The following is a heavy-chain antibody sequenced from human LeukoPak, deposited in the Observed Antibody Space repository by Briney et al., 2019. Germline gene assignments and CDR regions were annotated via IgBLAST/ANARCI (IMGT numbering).Heavy chain of an antibody. CDR1: GFTFSRHP. Sequence: PGGSLRLSCVASGFTFSRHPMSWVRQAPGKGLEWVSAISGSGGSTYYADSVKGRFTISRDNSKNTLYLQMNSLRAEDTAVYYCAKRLIAAAGTNWFDPWGQGTLVTVSS. CDR3: AKRLIAAAGTNWFDP. CDR2: ISGSGGST. V-gene: IGHV3-23*01. D-gene: IGHD6-13*01. J-gene: IGHJ5*02.